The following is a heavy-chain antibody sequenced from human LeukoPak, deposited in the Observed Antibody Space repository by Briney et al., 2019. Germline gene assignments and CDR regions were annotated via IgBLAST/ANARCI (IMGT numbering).Heavy chain of an antibody. V-gene: IGHV3-7*01. CDR2: INQDGSEK. CDR1: GFTFSSFW. CDR3: VRVRDGGHFDL. Sequence: GGSLRLSCAASGFTFSSFWMNWFRQAPGKGLEWVAHINQDGSEKNYVDSVKGRFTISRENAKNSLYLQMNSLRAEDTAVYSCVRVRDGGHFDLWGRGTLVTVSS. J-gene: IGHJ2*01. D-gene: IGHD5-24*01.